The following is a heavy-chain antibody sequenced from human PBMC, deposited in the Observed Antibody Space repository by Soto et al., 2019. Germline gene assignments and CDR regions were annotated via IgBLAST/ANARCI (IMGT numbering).Heavy chain of an antibody. D-gene: IGHD3-10*01. CDR1: GGTFSSYT. CDR3: ARDRGTYYYGSGSYENWFDP. CDR2: IIPILGIA. J-gene: IGHJ5*02. V-gene: IGHV1-69*08. Sequence: QVQLVQSGAEVKKPGSSVKVSCKASGGTFSSYTISWVRQAPGQGLEWMGRIIPILGIANYAQKFQGRVPITADKSTSTAYMELSSLRSEDTAVYYCARDRGTYYYGSGSYENWFDPWGQGTLVTVSS.